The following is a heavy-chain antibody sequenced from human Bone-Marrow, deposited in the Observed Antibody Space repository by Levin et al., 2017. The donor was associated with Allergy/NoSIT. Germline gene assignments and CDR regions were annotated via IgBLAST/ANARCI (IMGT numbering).Heavy chain of an antibody. J-gene: IGHJ3*02. D-gene: IGHD3-9*01. CDR1: GFTFSSYA. CDR2: ISGSGGST. CDR3: AKDISRYFDWLGGDAFDI. V-gene: IGHV3-23*01. Sequence: GESLKISCAASGFTFSSYAMSWVRQAPGKGLEWVSAISGSGGSTYYADSVKGRFTISRDNSKNTLYLQMNSLRAEDTAVYYCAKDISRYFDWLGGDAFDIWGQGTMVTVSS.